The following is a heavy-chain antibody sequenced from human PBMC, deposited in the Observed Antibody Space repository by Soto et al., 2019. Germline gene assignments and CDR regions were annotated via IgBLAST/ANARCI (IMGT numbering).Heavy chain of an antibody. V-gene: IGHV3-23*01. J-gene: IGHJ6*02. CDR3: AKGNTDMITDYYGLDV. Sequence: EVQLLESGGGLVQPGGSLRLSCAAPGFTFTSYAMTWVRQAPGKGLEWVSAISGSGGSTFYADSVKGRFTISRDNSKNTLYLQMNSLRAEDTAVYYCAKGNTDMITDYYGLDVWGQGTTVTVSS. CDR1: GFTFTSYA. D-gene: IGHD5-18*01. CDR2: ISGSGGST.